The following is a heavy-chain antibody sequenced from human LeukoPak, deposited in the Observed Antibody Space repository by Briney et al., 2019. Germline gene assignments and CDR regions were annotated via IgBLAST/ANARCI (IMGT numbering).Heavy chain of an antibody. CDR3: AKSGSSGYSKGAFDI. V-gene: IGHV3-30*18. CDR1: GFTFSSYG. CDR2: ISYDGSNK. D-gene: IGHD3-22*01. Sequence: GRSLRLSCAASGFTFSSYGMHWVRQAPGKGLEWGAVISYDGSNKYYADSVKGRFTISRDNSKNTLYLQMNSLRAEDTAVYYCAKSGSSGYSKGAFDIWGQGTMVTVSS. J-gene: IGHJ3*02.